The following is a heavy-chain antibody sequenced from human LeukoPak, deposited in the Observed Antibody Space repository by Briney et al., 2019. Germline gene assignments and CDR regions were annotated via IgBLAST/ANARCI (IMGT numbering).Heavy chain of an antibody. Sequence: GASVKVSCKVSGYTLTELSMHWVRQAPGKGLEWMGGFDPEDGETIYAQKFQGRVTMTEDTSTDTAYMELSSLRSEDTAVYYCATVPWILPAAVEHYYYYGMDVWGQGTTVTVSS. J-gene: IGHJ6*02. V-gene: IGHV1-24*01. CDR3: ATVPWILPAAVEHYYYYGMDV. CDR2: FDPEDGET. CDR1: GYTLTELS. D-gene: IGHD2-2*01.